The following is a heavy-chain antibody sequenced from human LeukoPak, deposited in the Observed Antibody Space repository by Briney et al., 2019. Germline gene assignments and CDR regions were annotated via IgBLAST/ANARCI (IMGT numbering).Heavy chain of an antibody. J-gene: IGHJ5*02. CDR2: ISSSSSYI. V-gene: IGHV3-21*01. D-gene: IGHD2-15*01. Sequence: GGSLRLSCAASGLNFNNYAMSWVRQAPGKGLEWVSSISSSSSYIYYADSVKGRFTISRDNGKNSLYLQMNSLRAEDTAVYYCARVRYCSGGSCYGNWYDPWGQGTLVTVSS. CDR1: GLNFNNYA. CDR3: ARVRYCSGGSCYGNWYDP.